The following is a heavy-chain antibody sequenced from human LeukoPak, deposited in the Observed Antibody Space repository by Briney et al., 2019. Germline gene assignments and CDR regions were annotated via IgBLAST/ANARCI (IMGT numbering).Heavy chain of an antibody. V-gene: IGHV3-30-3*01. J-gene: IGHJ6*02. D-gene: IGHD4-17*01. Sequence: PGGSLRLSCAASGFTFSNYAMHWVRQAPGKGLEWVAVISYDGINKYYADSVKGRFTISRDNSKNTLYLQMNSLRAEDTAVYYCTANYGDYGMDVWGQGATVTVSS. CDR2: ISYDGINK. CDR1: GFTFSNYA. CDR3: TANYGDYGMDV.